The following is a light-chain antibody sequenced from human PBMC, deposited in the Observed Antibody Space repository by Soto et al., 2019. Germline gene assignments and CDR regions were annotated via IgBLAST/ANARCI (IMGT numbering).Light chain of an antibody. J-gene: IGKJ3*01. Sequence: AIQMTQSPSSLSASVVDRVTITCRASQGIRNDLGWYQQKPGKAPKLLIYAASSLQSGVPSRFSGSGSVTDFTFTISSLQPEDFAPYYCLQDYNYPFTFGPGTKVYIK. CDR2: AAS. CDR3: LQDYNYPFT. V-gene: IGKV1-6*01. CDR1: QGIRND.